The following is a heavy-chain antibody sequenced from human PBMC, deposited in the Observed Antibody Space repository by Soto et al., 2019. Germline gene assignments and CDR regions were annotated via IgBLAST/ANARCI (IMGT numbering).Heavy chain of an antibody. D-gene: IGHD4-17*01. CDR2: ISNDGSNK. CDR1: GFSFSTYG. Sequence: QVHLVESGGGVVQPGRSLRLSCAASGFSFSTYGMHWVRQAPGKGLEWVAFISNDGSNKYYADSVKGRFTISRDNSKNTRYLQMNSLRAEDTAVYYCAKGFGIYGAFDYWGQGTLVTVSS. V-gene: IGHV3-30*18. CDR3: AKGFGIYGAFDY. J-gene: IGHJ4*02.